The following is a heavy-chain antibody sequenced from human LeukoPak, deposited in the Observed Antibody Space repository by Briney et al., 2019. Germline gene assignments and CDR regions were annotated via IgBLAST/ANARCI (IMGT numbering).Heavy chain of an antibody. CDR3: ARGTDYHGYQFRGFDY. Sequence: SETLSLTCTVSGGSISSSNYYWGWIRQPPGKGLELIGNIHYSGSTYYNPSLKSRVTISVDTSKNQFSLKLTSVTAEDTAVYYCARGTDYHGYQFRGFDYWGQGTLVTVSS. CDR2: IHYSGST. D-gene: IGHD3-10*01. J-gene: IGHJ4*02. CDR1: GGSISSSNYY. V-gene: IGHV4-39*01.